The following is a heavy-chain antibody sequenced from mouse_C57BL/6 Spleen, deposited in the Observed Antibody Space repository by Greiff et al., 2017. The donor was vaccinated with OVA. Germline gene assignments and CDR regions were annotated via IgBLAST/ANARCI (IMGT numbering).Heavy chain of an antibody. D-gene: IGHD2-1*01. CDR1: GYTFTSYW. CDR2: IYPGNSDT. CDR3: MGGKGYYFDY. J-gene: IGHJ2*01. Sequence: VQLQQSGTVLARPGASVKMSCKTSGYTFTSYWMHWVKQRPGKGLEWIGAIYPGNSDTSYNQKFKGKAKLTAVTSASTAYMELSSLTNEDSAVYYCMGGKGYYFDYWGQGTTLTVSS. V-gene: IGHV1-5*01.